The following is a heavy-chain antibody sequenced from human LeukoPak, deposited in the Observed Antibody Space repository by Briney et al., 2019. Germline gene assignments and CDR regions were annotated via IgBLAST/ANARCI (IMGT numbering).Heavy chain of an antibody. J-gene: IGHJ3*02. Sequence: PGGSLRLSCVTSGFTFSSYWMTWVRQAPGKGLEWVANINQDGHEKNYVDSVKGRLTISRDNPKNSLYLQMNSLRAEDTAVYYCAKLYDSSGYSLFDNWGQGTMVTVSS. CDR1: GFTFSSYW. V-gene: IGHV3-7*05. CDR3: AKLYDSSGYSLFDN. CDR2: INQDGHEK. D-gene: IGHD3-22*01.